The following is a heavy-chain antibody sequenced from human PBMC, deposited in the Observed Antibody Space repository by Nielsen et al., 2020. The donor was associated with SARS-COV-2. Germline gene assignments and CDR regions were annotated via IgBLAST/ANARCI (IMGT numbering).Heavy chain of an antibody. J-gene: IGHJ6*03. D-gene: IGHD6-13*01. Sequence: GESLKISCAASEFTFNSYGMHWVRQAPGKGLEWVAVISYDGNNKYYADSVKGRFTISRDSSKNTLYLQMNSLRAEDTAVYYCAKDASSSWDDFYYMDVWGKGTTVTVSS. V-gene: IGHV3-30*18. CDR1: EFTFNSYG. CDR2: ISYDGNNK. CDR3: AKDASSSWDDFYYMDV.